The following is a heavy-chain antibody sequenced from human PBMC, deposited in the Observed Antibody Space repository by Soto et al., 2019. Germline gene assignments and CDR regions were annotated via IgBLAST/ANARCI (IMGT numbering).Heavy chain of an antibody. CDR3: ANETYSAPLDH. J-gene: IGHJ4*02. D-gene: IGHD2-15*01. CDR1: GFTFSSYG. V-gene: IGHV3-30*18. CDR2: ISYDGSNK. Sequence: QVQLVESGGGVVQPGRSLRLSCAASGFTFSSYGMHWVRQAPGKGLEWVAVISYDGSNKYYADSVKGRFTISRDNSKNTLYLQINILRAEDRAVYYCANETYSAPLDHWGQGPLVTLSS.